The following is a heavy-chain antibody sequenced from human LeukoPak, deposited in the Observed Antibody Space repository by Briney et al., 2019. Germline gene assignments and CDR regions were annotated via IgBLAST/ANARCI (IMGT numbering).Heavy chain of an antibody. J-gene: IGHJ4*02. CDR2: ISGSGGST. CDR3: AKDPTMIVVVIPDY. D-gene: IGHD3-22*01. V-gene: IGHV3-23*01. Sequence: GGSLRLSCAASGFTFCSYAMSWVRQAPGKGLEWVSAISGSGGSTYYADSVKGRFTISRDNSKNTLYLQMNSLRAEDTAVYYCAKDPTMIVVVIPDYWGQGTLVTVSS. CDR1: GFTFCSYA.